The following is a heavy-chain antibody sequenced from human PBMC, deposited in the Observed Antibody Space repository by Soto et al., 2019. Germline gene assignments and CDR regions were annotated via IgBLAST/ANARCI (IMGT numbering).Heavy chain of an antibody. CDR3: ARRGYSYGYYYYYYMDV. V-gene: IGHV3-74*01. CDR2: INSDGSST. J-gene: IGHJ6*03. CDR1: GFTFSSYW. Sequence: EVQLVESGGGLVQPGGSLRLSCAASGFTFSSYWMHWVHQAPGKGLVWVSRINSDGSSTSYADSVKGRFTISRDNAKNTLYLQMNSLRAEDTAVYYCARRGYSYGYYYYYYMDVWGKGTTVTVSS. D-gene: IGHD5-18*01.